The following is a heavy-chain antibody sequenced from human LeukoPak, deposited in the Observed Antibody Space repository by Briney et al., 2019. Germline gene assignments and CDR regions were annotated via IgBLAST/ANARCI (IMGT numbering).Heavy chain of an antibody. CDR2: INHSGST. J-gene: IGHJ4*02. CDR3: ARVISAFDY. CDR1: GGSFSSGAYY. Sequence: PSETLSLTCTVSGGSFSSGAYYWSWIPQPPGKGLEWIGEINHSGSTNYNPSLKSRVTISVDTSKNQFSLKLSSVTAADTAVYYCARVISAFDYWGQGTLVTVSS. V-gene: IGHV4-34*01.